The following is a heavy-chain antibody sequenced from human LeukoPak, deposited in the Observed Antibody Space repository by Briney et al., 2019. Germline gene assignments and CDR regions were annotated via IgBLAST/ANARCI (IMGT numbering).Heavy chain of an antibody. CDR1: GFTFSSYG. CDR3: ARDIAVAGTAILALDY. J-gene: IGHJ4*02. D-gene: IGHD6-19*01. V-gene: IGHV3-33*01. Sequence: GGSLRPSCAASGFTFSSYGMHWVRQAPGKGLEWVAVIWYDGSNKYYADSVKGRFTISRDNSKNTLYLQMNSLRAEDTAVYYCARDIAVAGTAILALDYWGQGTLVTVSS. CDR2: IWYDGSNK.